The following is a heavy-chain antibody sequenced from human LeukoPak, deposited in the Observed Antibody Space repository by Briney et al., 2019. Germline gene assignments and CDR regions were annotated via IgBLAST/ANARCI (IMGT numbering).Heavy chain of an antibody. J-gene: IGHJ6*03. CDR2: INPNSCNT. D-gene: IGHD3-3*01. CDR3: ARESLDFWSGYPSYMDV. CDR1: GYTFTSYD. Sequence: ASVKVSCKASGYTFTSYDINWVRQATGQGLEWMGWINPNSCNTGYAQKLQGRVTITRNTSISTAYMELSSLRSEDTAVYYCARESLDFWSGYPSYMDVWGKGTTVTVSS. V-gene: IGHV1-8*03.